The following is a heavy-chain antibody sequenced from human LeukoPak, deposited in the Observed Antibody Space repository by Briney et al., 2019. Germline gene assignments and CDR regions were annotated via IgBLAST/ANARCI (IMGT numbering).Heavy chain of an antibody. CDR2: ISYDGSNK. J-gene: IGHJ4*02. CDR1: GFTFSSYA. Sequence: GGSLRLSCAASGFTFSSYAMHWVRQAPGKGLEWVAVISYDGSNKYYADSVKGRFTISRDNSKNTLYLQVNSLRAEDTAVYYCARLSHDYGDYPKAEELYWGQGTLVTVSS. D-gene: IGHD4-17*01. CDR3: ARLSHDYGDYPKAEELY. V-gene: IGHV3-30-3*01.